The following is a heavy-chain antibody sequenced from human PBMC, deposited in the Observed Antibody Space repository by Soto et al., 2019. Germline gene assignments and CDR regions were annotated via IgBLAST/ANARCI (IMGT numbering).Heavy chain of an antibody. V-gene: IGHV3-23*01. CDR1: GFTFSSYA. CDR3: AKARYSGYEYHQYYFDY. Sequence: GGSLRLSCAASGFTFSSYAMSWVRQAPGKGLEWVSGISGSDGSTYYADSVKGRFTISRDNSKNTLYLQMNSLRAEDTAVYYCAKARYSGYEYHQYYFDYWGQGILVTVSS. J-gene: IGHJ4*02. D-gene: IGHD5-12*01. CDR2: ISGSDGST.